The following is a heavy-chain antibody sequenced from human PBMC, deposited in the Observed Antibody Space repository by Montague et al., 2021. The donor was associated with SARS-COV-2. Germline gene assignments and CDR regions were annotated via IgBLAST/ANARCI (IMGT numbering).Heavy chain of an antibody. J-gene: IGHJ4*02. CDR1: GGSISPYY. CDR2: VHYTGSI. V-gene: IGHV4-59*08. Sequence: SETRSLTCTVSGGSISPYYWSWIRQSPGKGLEWIGYVHYTGSIIXNPSLESRVIISVDRSKNQFSLRLKSMTATDTAVYYCARHESTGGAYYFDYWGQGTLVTVSS. D-gene: IGHD2-8*02. CDR3: ARHESTGGAYYFDY.